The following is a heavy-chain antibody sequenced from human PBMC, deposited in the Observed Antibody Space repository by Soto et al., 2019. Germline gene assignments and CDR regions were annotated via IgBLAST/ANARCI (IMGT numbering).Heavy chain of an antibody. CDR1: GFSLTTDRVG. J-gene: IGHJ4*02. V-gene: IGHV2-5*02. Sequence: QITLKESGPTLVKPTQTLTLTCTFSGFSLTTDRVGVGWIRQPPGEALEWLAVIYWDDSKTYRPSLESSLTITKDTSKNQVALTMTNMDSLDTATYYCAHAYGGRSLYWGQATLVTVSS. CDR3: AHAYGGRSLY. D-gene: IGHD1-26*01. CDR2: IYWDDSK.